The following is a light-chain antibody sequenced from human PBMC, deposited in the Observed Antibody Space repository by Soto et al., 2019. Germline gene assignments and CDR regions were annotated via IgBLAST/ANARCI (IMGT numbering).Light chain of an antibody. V-gene: IGLV2-8*01. Sequence: QSALTQPASSSGSPGQSVTISCTGTSSDIGAYNYVSWYQQHPGKVPKLIIHEVTRRPSGVPDRFSASKSGNTASLTVSGLQAEDEADYYCSSHGGANHFYVFGTRTKVTVL. J-gene: IGLJ1*01. CDR3: SSHGGANHFYV. CDR1: SSDIGAYNY. CDR2: EVT.